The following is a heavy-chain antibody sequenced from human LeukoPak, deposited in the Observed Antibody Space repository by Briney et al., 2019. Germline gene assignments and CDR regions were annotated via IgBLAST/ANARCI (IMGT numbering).Heavy chain of an antibody. J-gene: IGHJ5*02. CDR3: ARGPLTDLFGVVIIPSDP. CDR1: GGSFSDYY. CDR2: INHSGST. D-gene: IGHD3-3*01. V-gene: IGHV4-34*01. Sequence: PSETLSLTCAVYGGSFSDYYWSWIRQPPGKGLEWIGEINHSGSTNYNPSLKSRVTISVDTSKNQSSLKLSSVTAADTAVYYCARGPLTDLFGVVIIPSDPWGQGTLVTVSS.